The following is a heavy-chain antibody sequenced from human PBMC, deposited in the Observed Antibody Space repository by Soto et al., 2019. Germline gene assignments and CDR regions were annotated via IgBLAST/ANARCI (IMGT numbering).Heavy chain of an antibody. D-gene: IGHD3-10*01. Sequence: ASVKVSCTASGYAFTIYGISWGRQSPGQGREWMGWISAYNGNTNYAQKLQGRVSMTTDTSTSTAYMELRSLRSDDTAVYYCARGRLMVRGVKAYYFDYWGQGTLVTVSS. CDR3: ARGRLMVRGVKAYYFDY. CDR2: ISAYNGNT. V-gene: IGHV1-18*01. CDR1: GYAFTIYG. J-gene: IGHJ4*02.